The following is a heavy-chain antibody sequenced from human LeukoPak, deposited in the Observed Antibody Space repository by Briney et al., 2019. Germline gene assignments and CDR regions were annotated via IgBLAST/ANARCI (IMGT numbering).Heavy chain of an antibody. CDR2: IYHSGST. CDR3: ARGMNRAAQKKTYYFDY. V-gene: IGHV4-38-2*02. D-gene: IGHD3-10*01. Sequence: PSETLSLTCTVSGYSISSGYYWGWIRQPPGKGLEWIGSIYHSGSTYYNPSLKSRVTISVDTSKNQFSLKLSSVTAADTAVYYCARGMNRAAQKKTYYFDYWGQGTLVTVSS. CDR1: GYSISSGYY. J-gene: IGHJ4*02.